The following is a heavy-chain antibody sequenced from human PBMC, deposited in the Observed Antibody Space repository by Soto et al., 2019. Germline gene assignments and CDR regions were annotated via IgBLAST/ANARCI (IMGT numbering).Heavy chain of an antibody. J-gene: IGHJ4*02. V-gene: IGHV3-48*01. CDR1: GFTFSSYS. Sequence: EVQLVESGGGLVQPGGSLRLSCAASGFTFSSYSMNWVRQAPGKGLEWVSYISSSSSTIYYADSVKGRFTISRDIAKNSLYLQMNSLRAEDTAVYYCARGDMITFGGVIAKIFDYWGQGTLVTVSS. CDR2: ISSSSSTI. D-gene: IGHD3-16*02. CDR3: ARGDMITFGGVIAKIFDY.